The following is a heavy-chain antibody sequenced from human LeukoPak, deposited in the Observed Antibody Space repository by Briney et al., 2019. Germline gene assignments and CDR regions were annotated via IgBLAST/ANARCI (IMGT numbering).Heavy chain of an antibody. CDR1: GFTFISYA. Sequence: GGSLRLSCAASGFTFISYAMSWVRQAPGKGLEWVSAISGSGGSTYYADSVKGRFTISRDNSKNTLYLQMNSLRAEDTAVYYCAKTPLAAPPPRGYYYGMDVWGQGTTVTVSS. CDR2: ISGSGGST. D-gene: IGHD3-10*01. CDR3: AKTPLAAPPPRGYYYGMDV. J-gene: IGHJ6*02. V-gene: IGHV3-23*01.